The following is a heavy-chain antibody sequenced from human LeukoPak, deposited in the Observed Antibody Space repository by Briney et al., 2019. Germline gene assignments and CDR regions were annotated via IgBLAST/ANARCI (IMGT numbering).Heavy chain of an antibody. CDR2: IKSKIDGGTT. CDR3: TTGATRLLLEY. Sequence: GGSLRLSCAASGFAFSNAWMSWVRQAPGKGLEWVGRIKSKIDGGTTDYAAAVKDRFTMSRDDSKNTLYLQMNSLKTEDTAVYYCTTGATRLLLEYWGQGTLVTVPS. CDR1: GFAFSNAW. V-gene: IGHV3-15*01. D-gene: IGHD2/OR15-2a*01. J-gene: IGHJ4*02.